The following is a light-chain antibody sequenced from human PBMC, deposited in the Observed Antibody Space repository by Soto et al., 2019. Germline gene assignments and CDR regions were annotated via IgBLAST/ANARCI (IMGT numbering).Light chain of an antibody. Sequence: QSVLTQPPSVSGAPGQRVTISCTGSSFNIGAGYDVHWYQQLPGTAPKLLIYANNNRPSGVPDRFSGSKSGTSASLAITGLRAEDEADYYCQSYDSSLSGAVFGGGTKLTVL. V-gene: IGLV1-40*01. CDR1: SFNIGAGYD. J-gene: IGLJ3*02. CDR2: ANN. CDR3: QSYDSSLSGAV.